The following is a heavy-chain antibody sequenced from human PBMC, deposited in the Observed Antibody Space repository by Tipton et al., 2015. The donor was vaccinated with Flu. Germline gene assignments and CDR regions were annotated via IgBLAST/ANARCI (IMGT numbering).Heavy chain of an antibody. CDR1: GGSISSGGYY. CDR3: ALWFGYT. J-gene: IGHJ5*02. V-gene: IGHV4-61*02. Sequence: TLSLTCTVSGGSISSGGYYWSWIRQPAGKGLQWTGRIYPSGSANYNPSLESRVTMSVDTSRNQFSLKLTSVTAADTAVYYCALWFGYTWGQGTLVTVSS. CDR2: IYPSGSA. D-gene: IGHD3-10*01.